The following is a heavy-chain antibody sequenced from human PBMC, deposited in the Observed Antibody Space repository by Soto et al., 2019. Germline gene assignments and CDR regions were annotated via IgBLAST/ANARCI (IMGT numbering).Heavy chain of an antibody. Sequence: ESLKISCKGSGYSFTSYWIGWVRQMPGKGLEWMGIIYPGDSDTRYSPSFQGQVTISADKSISTAYLQWSSLKASDTAMYYGASQEKGYLPALDYWGQGTLVTGSS. CDR2: IYPGDSDT. CDR1: GYSFTSYW. D-gene: IGHD5-12*01. V-gene: IGHV5-51*01. J-gene: IGHJ4*02. CDR3: ASQEKGYLPALDY.